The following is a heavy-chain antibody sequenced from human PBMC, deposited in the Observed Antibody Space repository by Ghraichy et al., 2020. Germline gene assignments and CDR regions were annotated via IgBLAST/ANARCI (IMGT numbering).Heavy chain of an antibody. V-gene: IGHV4-4*02. CDR3: ARHPYTFDS. J-gene: IGHJ4*02. Sequence: SETLSLTCTVSGASVSSSNCWWSWVRQPPGKGLEWIGEVYDGGNNYNPSLRSRVTISKDMSRNQFSLKLSSVTAADTAVYYCARHPYTFDSWGQGTLVTV. CDR2: VYDGGN. D-gene: IGHD2-2*02. CDR1: GASVSSSNCW.